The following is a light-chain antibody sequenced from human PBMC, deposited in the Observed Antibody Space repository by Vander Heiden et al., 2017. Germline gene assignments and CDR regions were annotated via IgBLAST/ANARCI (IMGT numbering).Light chain of an antibody. J-gene: IGLJ2*01. CDR2: EVS. Sequence: QCALTRPASVSGSPGLWIKSPCTGNCSDVGCYILDSRYQQYPGKASKLMIYEVSKRPSGVSNRFSGSKSGNTAPLTISGLQAEDEADYDCYSYAGSSTLVFGGGTKLTVL. V-gene: IGLV2-23*02. CDR3: YSYAGSSTLV. CDR1: CSDVGCYIL.